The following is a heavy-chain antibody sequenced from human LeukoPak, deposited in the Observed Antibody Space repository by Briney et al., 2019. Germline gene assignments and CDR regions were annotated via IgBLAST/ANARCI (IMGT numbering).Heavy chain of an antibody. CDR3: ARGGYYGSGNDFRFDP. D-gene: IGHD3-10*01. CDR2: IYYTGST. Sequence: PSETLSLTCTVSGGSISSSSYYWGWIRQPPGKGLEWIGSIYYTGSTYYNPSLKSRVTISVDTSKNQFSLKLSSVTAADTAIYYCARGGYYGSGNDFRFDPWGQGTLVTVSS. J-gene: IGHJ5*02. CDR1: GGSISSSSYY. V-gene: IGHV4-39*07.